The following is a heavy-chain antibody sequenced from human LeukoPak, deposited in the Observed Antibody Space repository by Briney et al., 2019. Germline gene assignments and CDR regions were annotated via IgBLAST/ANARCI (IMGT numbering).Heavy chain of an antibody. V-gene: IGHV3-11*01. CDR1: GFTFNDYY. Sequence: GGSLRLSWAASGFTFNDYYMNWIRQAPGKGLEWVSYISSSGSSIHYADSVKGRFTISRDDAKNSLFLQMNSLRAEDTAVYYCVRASYYYDTSGSPRGWFDPWGQGTLVTVSS. CDR3: VRASYYYDTSGSPRGWFDP. CDR2: ISSSGSSI. J-gene: IGHJ5*02. D-gene: IGHD3-22*01.